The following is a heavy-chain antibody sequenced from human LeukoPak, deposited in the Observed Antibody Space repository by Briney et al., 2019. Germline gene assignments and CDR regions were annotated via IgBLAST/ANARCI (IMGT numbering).Heavy chain of an antibody. CDR2: ISAYNGNT. CDR1: GYTFTSYG. J-gene: IGHJ5*02. V-gene: IGHV1-18*01. Sequence: ASVKVSCKASGYTFTSYGISWVRQAPGQGLEWMGWISAYNGNTNYAQKFQGRVTITRNTSISTAYMELSSLRSEDTAVYYCVRTEGDGFDPWGQGTLVTVSS. CDR3: VRTEGDGFDP. D-gene: IGHD3-10*01.